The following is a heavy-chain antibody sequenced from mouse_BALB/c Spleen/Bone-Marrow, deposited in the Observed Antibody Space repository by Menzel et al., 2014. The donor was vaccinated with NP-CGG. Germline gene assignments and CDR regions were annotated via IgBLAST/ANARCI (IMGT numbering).Heavy chain of an antibody. CDR3: ARASVVPYYFDF. Sequence: QVQLQQSGAELMKPGASVKISCKATGYTFSNYWIDWVKQRPGHGLEWIGEILPGSGTANYNEKFKGEATFTADTSSNTAYMQLSSLTSGDSALYYCARASVVPYYFDFWGQGTTLTVSS. V-gene: IGHV1-9*01. CDR1: GYTFSNYW. CDR2: ILPGSGTA. J-gene: IGHJ2*01. D-gene: IGHD1-1*01.